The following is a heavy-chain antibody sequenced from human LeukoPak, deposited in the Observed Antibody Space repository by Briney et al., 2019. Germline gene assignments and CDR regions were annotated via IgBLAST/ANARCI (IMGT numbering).Heavy chain of an antibody. CDR1: GGDFSIHS. CDR3: GRILTASDHARARVVP. CDR2: IIPIFGTT. D-gene: IGHD2-2*01. J-gene: IGHJ5*02. Sequence: EASVKGSCKASGGDFSIHSISWVRQTPGHGLEWMGRIIPIFGTTEYAQKFQGRVIINADKSTSTVYLELHRLTSDDSTIYFCGRILTASDHARARVVPTGHGALVTVS. V-gene: IGHV1-69*08.